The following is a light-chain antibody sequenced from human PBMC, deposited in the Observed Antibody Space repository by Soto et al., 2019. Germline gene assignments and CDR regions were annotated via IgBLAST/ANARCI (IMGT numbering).Light chain of an antibody. CDR2: GAS. Sequence: EIVMTQSPATLSVSPGARATLSCRANQNVGSNLAWHQQKPGQAPRLLIYGASTRATGIPARFSGSGSGTDFTLTISSLEPEDFAVYYCQQHSDWPLTFGGGTKVDIK. J-gene: IGKJ4*01. CDR1: QNVGSN. CDR3: QQHSDWPLT. V-gene: IGKV3-15*01.